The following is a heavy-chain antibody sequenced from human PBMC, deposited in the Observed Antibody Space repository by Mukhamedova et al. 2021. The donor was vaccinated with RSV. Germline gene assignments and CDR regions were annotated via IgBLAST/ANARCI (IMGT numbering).Heavy chain of an antibody. Sequence: EWVSAISGSGGSTYYADSVKGRFTISRDNSKNTLYLQMNSLRAEDTAVYYCAKASVAYSLDFRGRGTPFPVSS. CDR2: ISGSGGST. V-gene: IGHV3-23*01. J-gene: IGHJ4*03. CDR3: AKASVAYSLDF. D-gene: IGHD2-15*01.